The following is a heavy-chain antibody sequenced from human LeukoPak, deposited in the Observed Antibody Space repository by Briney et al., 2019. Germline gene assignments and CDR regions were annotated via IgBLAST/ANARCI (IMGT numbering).Heavy chain of an antibody. CDR3: ARVRGNGATIIS. V-gene: IGHV3-48*03. CDR1: GFTFSSYE. CDR2: ISSSGSTI. D-gene: IGHD5-12*01. J-gene: IGHJ5*02. Sequence: GGSLRLSCAASGFTFSSYEMNWVRQAPGKGLEWVSYISSSGSTIYYADSVKGRFTISRDNAKNSLYLQMNSLRAEVTAVYYCARVRGNGATIISWGQGTLVTVSS.